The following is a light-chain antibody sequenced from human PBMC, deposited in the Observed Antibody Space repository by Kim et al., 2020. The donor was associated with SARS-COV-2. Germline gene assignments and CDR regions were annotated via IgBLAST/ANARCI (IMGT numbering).Light chain of an antibody. V-gene: IGKV1-8*01. CDR1: QGISSY. Sequence: AIRMTQSPSSFPASTGDRVTITCRASQGISSYLAWYQQKPGKAPKLLIYAASTLQSGVPSRFSGSGSGTDFTLTISCLQSEDFATYYCQQYYSYPRTFGGGTKVDIK. CDR2: AAS. J-gene: IGKJ4*01. CDR3: QQYYSYPRT.